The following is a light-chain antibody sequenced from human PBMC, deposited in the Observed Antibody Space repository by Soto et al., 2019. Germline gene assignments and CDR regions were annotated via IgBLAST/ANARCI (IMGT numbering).Light chain of an antibody. J-gene: IGKJ5*01. Sequence: EIVMTQSPLTLPVIPGEPASISCRSSQSLLYNNTYNDLDWYVQKPGQSPQLLIYFGSNRAPGVPDRFSGSGSGTDFTLKINRVEAEDVGTYYCMQALQSLTFGQGTRLEIQ. CDR3: MQALQSLT. V-gene: IGKV2-28*01. CDR2: FGS. CDR1: QSLLYNNTYND.